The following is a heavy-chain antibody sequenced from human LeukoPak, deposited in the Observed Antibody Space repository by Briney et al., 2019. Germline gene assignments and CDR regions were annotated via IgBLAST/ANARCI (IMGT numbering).Heavy chain of an antibody. CDR3: ARDGGVFGVVIMGNWFDP. D-gene: IGHD3-3*01. CDR2: IWYDGSNK. CDR1: GFTFSSYG. V-gene: IGHV3-33*01. Sequence: GGSLRLSCAASGFTFSSYGMHWVRQAPGKGLEWVAVIWYDGSNKYYADSVKGRFTISRDNSKNTLYLQMNSLRAEDTAVYYCARDGGVFGVVIMGNWFDPWGQGTLVTVSS. J-gene: IGHJ5*02.